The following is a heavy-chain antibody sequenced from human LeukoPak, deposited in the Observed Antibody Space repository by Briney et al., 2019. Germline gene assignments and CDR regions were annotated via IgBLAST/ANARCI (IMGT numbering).Heavy chain of an antibody. CDR3: ARAHHDDLIDY. Sequence: PSETLSLTCAVSGYSISSGYYWGWIRQPPGKGLEWIGSIYHSGSTYYNPSLKSRVTISVDTSKNQFSLKLSSVTAADTAVYYCARAHHDDLIDYWGRGTLVTVSS. J-gene: IGHJ4*02. CDR2: IYHSGST. D-gene: IGHD3-16*01. V-gene: IGHV4-38-2*01. CDR1: GYSISSGYY.